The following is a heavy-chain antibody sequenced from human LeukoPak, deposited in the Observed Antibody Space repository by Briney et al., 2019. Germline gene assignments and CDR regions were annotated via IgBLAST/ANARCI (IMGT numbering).Heavy chain of an antibody. V-gene: IGHV3-21*04. CDR1: GFTFSNYN. D-gene: IGHD1-1*01. CDR3: TTGEGGNRGWNDVGY. CDR2: ISSSSSYI. J-gene: IGHJ4*02. Sequence: KSGGSLRLSCAASGFTFSNYNMNWVRQAPGKGLEWVSSISSSSSYIYYADSVKGRFTISRDNAKNSLYLQMNSLITEDTAVYYSTTGEGGNRGWNDVGYWGQGALVTVSS.